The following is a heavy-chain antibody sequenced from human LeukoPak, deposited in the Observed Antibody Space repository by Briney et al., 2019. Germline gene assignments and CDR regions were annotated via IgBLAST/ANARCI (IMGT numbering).Heavy chain of an antibody. CDR2: ISFYNGNT. V-gene: IGHV1-18*01. J-gene: IGHJ4*02. Sequence: ASVKVSCTASGYSVTTYGIAWVRQASGRGLEWMGWISFYNGNTKYAQKYQGRVTMTTDTSTSTAYMELRSLRSDDTAVYYCARGVSARWVDYWGQGTLVTVSS. D-gene: IGHD4/OR15-4a*01. CDR3: ARGVSARWVDY. CDR1: GYSVTTYG.